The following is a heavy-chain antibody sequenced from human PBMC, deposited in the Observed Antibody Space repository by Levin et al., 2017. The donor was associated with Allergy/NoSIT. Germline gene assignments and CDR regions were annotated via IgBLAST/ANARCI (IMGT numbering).Heavy chain of an antibody. CDR2: IYHSGNT. CDR1: GGSINTGAYF. J-gene: IGHJ4*02. CDR3: ARSTDNELLDS. Sequence: SQTLSLTCTVSGGSINTGAYFWTWIRQHPGKGLEWIGYIYHSGNTYYNPSLKSRVSMSLDTSENRLSLRLISVTAADTATYYCARSTDNELLDSWGPGTVVIVSS. D-gene: IGHD1-7*01. V-gene: IGHV4-31*03.